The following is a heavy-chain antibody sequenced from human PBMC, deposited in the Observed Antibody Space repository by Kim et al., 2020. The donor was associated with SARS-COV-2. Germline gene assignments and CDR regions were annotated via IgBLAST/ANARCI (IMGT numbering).Heavy chain of an antibody. CDR2: ISYDGSNK. Sequence: GGSLRLSCAASGFTFSSYGMHWVRQAPGKGLEWVAVISYDGSNKYYADSVKGRFTISRDNSKNTLYLQMNSLRAEDTAVYYCAKDGELRFLEWLMDYWGQGTLVTVSS. V-gene: IGHV3-30*18. J-gene: IGHJ4*02. CDR1: GFTFSSYG. D-gene: IGHD3-3*01. CDR3: AKDGELRFLEWLMDY.